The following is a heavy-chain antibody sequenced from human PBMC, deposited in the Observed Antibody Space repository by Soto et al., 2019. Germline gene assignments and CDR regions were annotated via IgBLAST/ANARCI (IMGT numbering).Heavy chain of an antibody. CDR1: GFTFSSYE. CDR2: ISSSGSTI. Sequence: EVQLVESGGGLVQPGGSLRLSCAASGFTFSSYEMNWVRQAPGKGLEWVSYISSSGSTIYYADAVKGRFTSSRDNAKNSMYLQMNSLRAEETAVYYCGPTVVMSYYGLDVRGQGTTVTVSS. CDR3: GPTVVMSYYGLDV. V-gene: IGHV3-48*03. D-gene: IGHD4-17*01. J-gene: IGHJ6*02.